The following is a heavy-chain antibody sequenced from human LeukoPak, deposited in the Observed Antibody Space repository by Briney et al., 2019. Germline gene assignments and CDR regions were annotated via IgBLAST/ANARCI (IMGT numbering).Heavy chain of an antibody. CDR2: IYYSGST. CDR1: GGSISSYC. CDR3: ARVPYGAAGTYAFDI. Sequence: KPSETLSLTCTVSGGSISSYCWSWIRQPPGKGLEWVGYIYYSGSTNYNPSLKSRVTISVDTSKNQFSLKLSSVTAADTAVYYCARVPYGAAGTYAFDIWGQGTMVTVSS. D-gene: IGHD6-13*01. V-gene: IGHV4-59*01. J-gene: IGHJ3*02.